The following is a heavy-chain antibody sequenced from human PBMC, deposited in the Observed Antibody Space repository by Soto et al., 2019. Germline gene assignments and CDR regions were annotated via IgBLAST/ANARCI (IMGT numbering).Heavy chain of an antibody. CDR1: GFAFSSYG. J-gene: IGHJ4*02. CDR2: ISYDGSLQ. CDR3: VSDRGYGHASVPYS. V-gene: IGHV3-30*03. D-gene: IGHD5-18*01. Sequence: QAQLVESGGGVVQPGRSLRLSCAASGFAFSSYGMHWVRQAPGTGLGWVAVISYDGSLQHYADSVKGRFTISRDNAKTMVLLQMSSLRAEDTAVYYCVSDRGYGHASVPYSWGQGTLVSVSS.